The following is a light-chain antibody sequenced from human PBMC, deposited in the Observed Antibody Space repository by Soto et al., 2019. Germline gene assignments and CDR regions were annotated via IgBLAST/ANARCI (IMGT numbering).Light chain of an antibody. CDR2: DAS. Sequence: EIVLTQSPATLSLSPGERATLSCRASQSVISYLSWYQQKPGQAPRLLIYDASNRATGIPARFSGSGSGTDFTLTIISLEPEDFAVYYCQQRSNWPWTFGQGTKVEIK. CDR1: QSVISY. J-gene: IGKJ1*01. V-gene: IGKV3-11*01. CDR3: QQRSNWPWT.